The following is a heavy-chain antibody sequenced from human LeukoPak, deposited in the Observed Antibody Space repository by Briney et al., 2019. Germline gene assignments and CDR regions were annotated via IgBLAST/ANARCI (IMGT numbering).Heavy chain of an antibody. Sequence: SETLSLTCIVSGGSMSSYYWSWVRQPPGKGLEWIGEIYHSGSTNYNPSLKSRVTISVDKSKNQFSLKLSSVTAADTAVYYCATVSAFFYDSGSYYTFDYWGQGTLVTVSS. J-gene: IGHJ4*02. D-gene: IGHD3-10*01. V-gene: IGHV4-4*02. CDR2: IYHSGST. CDR1: GGSMSSYY. CDR3: ATVSAFFYDSGSYYTFDY.